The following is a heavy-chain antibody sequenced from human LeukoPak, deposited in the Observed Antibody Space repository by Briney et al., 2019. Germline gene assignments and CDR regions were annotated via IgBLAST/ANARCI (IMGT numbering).Heavy chain of an antibody. J-gene: IGHJ4*02. CDR2: ISSDGTNK. Sequence: GGSLRLSCAAPGFTFSIYAMHWVRQAPGKGLEWVAFISSDGTNKYYADSVKGRFTISRDNSKNTLYLQMNSLRAEDTAVYYCARDLYGIAGQYWGQGTLVTVSS. V-gene: IGHV3-30-3*01. D-gene: IGHD6-13*01. CDR1: GFTFSIYA. CDR3: ARDLYGIAGQY.